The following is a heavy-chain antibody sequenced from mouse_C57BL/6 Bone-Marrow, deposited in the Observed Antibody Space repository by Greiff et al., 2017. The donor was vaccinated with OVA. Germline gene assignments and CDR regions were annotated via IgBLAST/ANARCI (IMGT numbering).Heavy chain of an antibody. CDR1: GYTFTDYY. Sequence: VQLKESGAELVRPGASVKLSCKASGYTFTDYYINWVKQRPGQGLEWIARIYPGSGNTYYNEKFKGKATLTAEKSSSTAYMQLSSLTSEDSAVYFCARSGGRGYAMDYWGQGTSVTVSS. D-gene: IGHD3-1*01. J-gene: IGHJ4*01. V-gene: IGHV1-76*01. CDR2: IYPGSGNT. CDR3: ARSGGRGYAMDY.